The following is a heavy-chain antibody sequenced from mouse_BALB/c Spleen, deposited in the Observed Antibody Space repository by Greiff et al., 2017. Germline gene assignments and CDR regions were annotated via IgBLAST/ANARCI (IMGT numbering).Heavy chain of an antibody. J-gene: IGHJ3*01. Sequence: VQGVESGAELVRPGVSVKISCKGSGYTFTDYAMHWVKQSHAKSLEWIGVISTYYGDASYNQKFKGKATMTVDKSSSTAYMELARLTSEDSAIYYCAREVLGWFAYWGQGTLVTVSA. V-gene: IGHV1S137*01. D-gene: IGHD1-1*01. CDR2: ISTYYGDA. CDR1: GYTFTDYA. CDR3: AREVLGWFAY.